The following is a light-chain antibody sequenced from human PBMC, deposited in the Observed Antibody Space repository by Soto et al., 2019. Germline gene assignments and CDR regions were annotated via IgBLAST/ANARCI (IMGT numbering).Light chain of an antibody. CDR2: EDN. CDR3: QSYDATNQV. V-gene: IGLV6-57*01. J-gene: IGLJ3*02. Sequence: NFMLAQPHSVSESPGKTVIISGTRSSGSIASNYVQWYERRPGSSPTPVIYEDNQRPSGVPDRFSGSIDSSSNSASLTISGLETEDEADYFCQSYDATNQVFGGGTKLTVL. CDR1: SGSIASNY.